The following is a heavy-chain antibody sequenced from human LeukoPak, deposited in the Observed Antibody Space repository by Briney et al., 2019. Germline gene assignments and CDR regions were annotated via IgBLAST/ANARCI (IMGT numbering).Heavy chain of an antibody. CDR3: AKAPLTAMVPHFDY. CDR1: GFTFSRNA. J-gene: IGHJ4*02. Sequence: GGSLRLSCTASGFTFSRNAMSWVRQAPGKGLEWVSSIRNSGDNTYYADSVKGRFTISRDNSRDTLYLQMNSLRAEDTALYYCAKAPLTAMVPHFDYWGQGTLVTVSS. CDR2: IRNSGDNT. D-gene: IGHD5-18*01. V-gene: IGHV3-23*01.